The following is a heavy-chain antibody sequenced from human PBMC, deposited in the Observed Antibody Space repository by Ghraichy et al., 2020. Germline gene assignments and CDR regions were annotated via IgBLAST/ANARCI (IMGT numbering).Heavy chain of an antibody. J-gene: IGHJ5*02. V-gene: IGHV1-18*04. Sequence: ASVKVSCKASGYSFTLYGIIWVRQAPGQGLEWVGWVSTYNGNTNYAQKFQGRVTMTTDTPTTTAHMELRSLRSDDTAVYYCARDSGSGWSPTNSFDPWGQGFLVTVSS. CDR3: ARDSGSGWSPTNSFDP. D-gene: IGHD6-19*01. CDR1: GYSFTLYG. CDR2: VSTYNGNT.